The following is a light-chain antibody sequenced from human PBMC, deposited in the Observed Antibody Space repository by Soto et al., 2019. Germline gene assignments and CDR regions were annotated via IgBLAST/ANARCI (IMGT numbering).Light chain of an antibody. V-gene: IGLV2-11*01. CDR2: DVS. CDR1: SSDVGGYNY. J-gene: IGLJ3*02. CDR3: AAWDDSLKGWV. Sequence: QSALTQPRSVSGSPGQSVTISCTGSSSDVGGYNYVSWYQQHPGKAPKPMIFDVSKRPSGVPDRFSGSKSGNTASLTISGLQAEDEGDYSCAAWDDSLKGWVFGGGTKLTVL.